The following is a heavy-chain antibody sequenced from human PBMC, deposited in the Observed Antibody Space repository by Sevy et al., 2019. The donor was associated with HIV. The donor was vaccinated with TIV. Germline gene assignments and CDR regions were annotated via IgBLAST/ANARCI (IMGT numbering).Heavy chain of an antibody. CDR3: AKALPTVTTYNWYFDV. CDR1: GFTFSSYC. V-gene: IGHV3-23*01. CDR2: ISGDGGRT. J-gene: IGHJ2*01. D-gene: IGHD4-17*01. Sequence: GSLRLSCAASGFTFSSYCMTWVRQAPGKGLEWVSGISGDGGRTFYADSVKGRFTISSDNSRSTLYLQMNSLRAEDTAVYYCAKALPTVTTYNWYFDVWGRGTLVTVSS.